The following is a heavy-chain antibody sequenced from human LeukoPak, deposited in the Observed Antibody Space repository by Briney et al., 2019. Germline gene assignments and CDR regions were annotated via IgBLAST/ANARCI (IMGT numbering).Heavy chain of an antibody. V-gene: IGHV2-5*01. CDR2: SYWNDDK. CDR1: GFSLSTGGVG. Sequence: ESGPTQSHPTQTLTLTSTFSGFSLSTGGVGVGWIRQPPGKALEWLALSYWNDDKGYSPSLKSRLTITKHTSNNQVVLTMTNMDPVDTATYYCAHRQHYYGSGSYLLWFDPWGQGTLVTVSS. D-gene: IGHD3-10*01. CDR3: AHRQHYYGSGSYLLWFDP. J-gene: IGHJ5*02.